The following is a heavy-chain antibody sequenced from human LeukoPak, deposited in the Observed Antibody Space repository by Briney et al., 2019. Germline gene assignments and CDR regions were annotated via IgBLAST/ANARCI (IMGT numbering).Heavy chain of an antibody. CDR3: ARPYSSGWSGGFDY. D-gene: IGHD6-19*01. CDR1: GGSISSSAYY. CDR2: INHSGST. V-gene: IGHV4-39*07. Sequence: SETLSLTCSVSGGSISSSAYYWGWIRQPPGKGLEWIGEINHSGSTNYNPSLKSRVTISVDTSKNQFSLKLSSVTAADTAVYYCARPYSSGWSGGFDYWGQGTLVTVSS. J-gene: IGHJ4*02.